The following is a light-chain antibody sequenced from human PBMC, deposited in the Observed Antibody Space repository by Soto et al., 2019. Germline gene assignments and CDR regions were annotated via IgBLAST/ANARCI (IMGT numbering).Light chain of an antibody. CDR2: EIN. Sequence: QCVLRQPPSGAGSPGQSGTISCTGTSSDVGGYKYVSWYQQHPGKAPKIMIYEINKRSSGVPDRFWGSKSGNTASLTISGLQAEDEAEYYCCSYAGTYYVFGTGTKVTVL. CDR1: SSDVGGYKY. J-gene: IGLJ1*01. V-gene: IGLV2-8*01. CDR3: CSYAGTYYV.